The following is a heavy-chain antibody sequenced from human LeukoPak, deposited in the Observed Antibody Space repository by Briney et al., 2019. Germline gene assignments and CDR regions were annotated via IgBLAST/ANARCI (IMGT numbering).Heavy chain of an antibody. CDR1: GFTFSSYS. V-gene: IGHV3-21*01. CDR3: ARDPYGGNFDY. Sequence: GGSLKLSCTASGFTFSSYSMNWVRQAPGRGLEWVSSISSGSSFKYYSDSVKGRFTISRDNAKNSLYLQMNSLTAGDTAVYYCARDPYGGNFDYWGQGTLVTVSS. CDR2: ISSGSSFK. J-gene: IGHJ4*02. D-gene: IGHD4-23*01.